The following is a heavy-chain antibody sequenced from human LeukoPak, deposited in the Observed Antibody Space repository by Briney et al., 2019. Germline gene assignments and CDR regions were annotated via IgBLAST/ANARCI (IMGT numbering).Heavy chain of an antibody. Sequence: ASVEVSCKASGYTFTNYYVHWVRQAPGRGLEWMGTVNLSGGSTTCAQKFQGRVTMTRDTSTRTVYMELSSLRTEDTAVYYCARDHNYLDYGQGFDPWGQGTLVTVSS. CDR3: ARDHNYLDYGQGFDP. V-gene: IGHV1-46*01. CDR1: GYTFTNYY. J-gene: IGHJ5*02. CDR2: VNLSGGST. D-gene: IGHD4-17*01.